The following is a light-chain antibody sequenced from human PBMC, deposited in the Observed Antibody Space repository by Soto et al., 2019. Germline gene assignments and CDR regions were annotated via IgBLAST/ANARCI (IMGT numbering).Light chain of an antibody. CDR3: QQYGTSRT. J-gene: IGKJ1*01. CDR1: HSVNTNY. CDR2: GAS. V-gene: IGKV3-20*01. Sequence: VLTQSPGTLSLSPGERATLSCRASHSVNTNYLAWYQQKPGQAPRLLIYGASSRATGIPDRFSGSGSGTDFTLTITRLEPEDFAVYYCQQYGTSRTFGQGTKVDIK.